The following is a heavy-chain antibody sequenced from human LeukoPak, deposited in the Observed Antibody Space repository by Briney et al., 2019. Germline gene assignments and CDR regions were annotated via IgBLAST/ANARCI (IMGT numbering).Heavy chain of an antibody. D-gene: IGHD3-22*01. Sequence: VASVKVSCKPSGGTFSSYAISWLRQAPGQGLEWMGGIIPIFGTANYAQKFQGRVTITADESTSTAYMELSSLRSEDTAVYYCARVPGMNYYDSSGYLFDYWGQGTLVTVSS. J-gene: IGHJ4*02. V-gene: IGHV1-69*01. CDR3: ARVPGMNYYDSSGYLFDY. CDR1: GGTFSSYA. CDR2: IIPIFGTA.